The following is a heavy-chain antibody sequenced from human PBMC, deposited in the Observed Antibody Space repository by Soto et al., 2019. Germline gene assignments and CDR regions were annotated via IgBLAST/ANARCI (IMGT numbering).Heavy chain of an antibody. D-gene: IGHD3-9*01. CDR2: INAGNGNT. V-gene: IGHV1-3*01. CDR3: ARDYDILSGYAPFDY. Sequence: QVQLVQSGAEVKKPGASVKVSCKASGYTFTSYAMHWVRQAPGQRLELMGWINAGNGNTKYSQKFQGRVHIPRDTSKSTAYMELRSLRSEDTAVYYCARDYDILSGYAPFDYWGQGTLVTVSS. J-gene: IGHJ4*02. CDR1: GYTFTSYA.